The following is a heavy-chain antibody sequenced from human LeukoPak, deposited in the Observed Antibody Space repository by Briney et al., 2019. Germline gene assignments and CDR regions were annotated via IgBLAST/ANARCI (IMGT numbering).Heavy chain of an antibody. CDR2: IYYSGST. CDR1: GGSVSSGRDY. Sequence: TSETLSLTCTVSGGSVSSGRDYWSWIRQPPGKGLEWIGFIYYSGSTNYNPSLKSRVTISVDTSKSQFSLKLSSVTAADTAVYYCARGREQQLVFDYWGQGTLVTVSS. V-gene: IGHV4-61*01. J-gene: IGHJ4*02. D-gene: IGHD6-13*01. CDR3: ARGREQQLVFDY.